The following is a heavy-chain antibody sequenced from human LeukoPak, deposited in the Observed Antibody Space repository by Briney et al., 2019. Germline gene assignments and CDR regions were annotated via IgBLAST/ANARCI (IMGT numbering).Heavy chain of an antibody. Sequence: GGSLRLSCAASGFTFSSHGMNWVRQAPGKGLEWVSGISPSGGITYYTDSVKGRFTISRDNSKNTQSLQMNSLRAEDTAVYYCAREDNREGDFDYWGQGTLVTVSS. J-gene: IGHJ4*02. CDR3: AREDNREGDFDY. D-gene: IGHD1-1*01. V-gene: IGHV3-23*01. CDR2: ISPSGGIT. CDR1: GFTFSSHG.